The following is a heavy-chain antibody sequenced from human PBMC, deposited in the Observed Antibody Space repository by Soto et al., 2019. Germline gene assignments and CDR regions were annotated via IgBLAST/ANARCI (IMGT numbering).Heavy chain of an antibody. Sequence: QVQLVQSGAEVKKPGASVKISCQASGFTFSDTLINWVRQGPGQRLEWMGWINPANGNTRYSESFQGRVSISSLSAASTGYVALSDLTSEDTAVSYCARDILSVGPRANDAFDVWGQATLITVSS. J-gene: IGHJ3*01. CDR3: ARDILSVGPRANDAFDV. CDR1: GFTFSDTL. D-gene: IGHD2-8*02. CDR2: INPANGNT. V-gene: IGHV1-3*01.